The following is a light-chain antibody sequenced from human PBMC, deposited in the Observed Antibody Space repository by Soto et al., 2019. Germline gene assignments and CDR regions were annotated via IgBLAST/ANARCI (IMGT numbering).Light chain of an antibody. CDR3: CSYTTNNTGV. V-gene: IGLV2-14*01. J-gene: IGLJ3*02. CDR2: EVN. CDR1: NSDVGGFNY. Sequence: QSALTQPASVSGSPGQSITISCTGSNSDVGGFNYVSWYQQHPGKAPKLIIYEVNDRPSGVSTRFSASKSGNTASLSISGLHPDDEADYYCCSYTTNNTGVFGGGTKLTVL.